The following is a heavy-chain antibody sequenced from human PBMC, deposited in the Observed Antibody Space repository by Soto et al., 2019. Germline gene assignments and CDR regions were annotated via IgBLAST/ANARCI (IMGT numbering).Heavy chain of an antibody. CDR3: ARDSHPRITIFGVVIHPGHYYMDV. CDR1: GFTFSSYW. CDR2: IKQDGSEK. V-gene: IGHV3-7*01. Sequence: EVQLVESGGGLVQPGGSLRLSCAASGFTFSSYWMSWVRQAPGKGLEWVANIKQDGSEKYYVDSVKGRFTISRDNAKNSLYLQMNSLRAEDTAVYYCARDSHPRITIFGVVIHPGHYYMDVWGKGTTVTVSS. J-gene: IGHJ6*03. D-gene: IGHD3-3*01.